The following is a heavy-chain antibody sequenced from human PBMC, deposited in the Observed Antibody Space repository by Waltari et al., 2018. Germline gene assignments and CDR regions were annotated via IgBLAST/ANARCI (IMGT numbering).Heavy chain of an antibody. CDR2: IYHSGST. J-gene: IGHJ3*02. CDR3: ARHPLTDAFDI. V-gene: IGHV4-38-2*01. Sequence: QLQLQASGPGLVKPSEPLSLTCAVSGYSISSGYYSRRNRQPPGKGQEGIGSIYHSGSTYYNPSLKRRVTIAVDTSKNQFSLKLSSVTAADTAVYYCARHPLTDAFDIWGQGTMVTVSS. CDR1: GYSISSGYY.